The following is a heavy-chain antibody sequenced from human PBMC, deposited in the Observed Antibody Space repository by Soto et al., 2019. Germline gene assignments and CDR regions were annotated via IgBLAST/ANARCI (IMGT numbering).Heavy chain of an antibody. Sequence: PGGSLRLSCTASGFTFGYYAMSWVRQAPGKGLEWVGFIRSKAYGGTTEYAASVKGRFTISRDDSKSIAYLQMNSLKTEDTAVYYCTSXLPSFWSGYYLDYYFDYWGQGTLVTVSS. D-gene: IGHD3-3*01. J-gene: IGHJ4*02. CDR3: TSXLPSFWSGYYLDYYFDY. CDR1: GFTFGYYA. CDR2: IRSKAYGGTT. V-gene: IGHV3-49*04.